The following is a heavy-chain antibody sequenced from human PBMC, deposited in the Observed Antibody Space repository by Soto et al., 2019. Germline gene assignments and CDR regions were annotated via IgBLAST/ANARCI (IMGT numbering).Heavy chain of an antibody. CDR2: IKSKTDGGTT. CDR3: TTGPYSSSWFGLEVYYGMDV. V-gene: IGHV3-15*07. CDR1: GFTFSNAW. J-gene: IGHJ6*02. Sequence: PGGSLRLSCAASGFTFSNAWMNWVRQAPGKGLEWVGRIKSKTDGGTTDYAAPVKGRFTISRDDSKNTLYLQMNSLKTEDTAVYYCTTGPYSSSWFGLEVYYGMDVWGQGTTVTVSS. D-gene: IGHD6-13*01.